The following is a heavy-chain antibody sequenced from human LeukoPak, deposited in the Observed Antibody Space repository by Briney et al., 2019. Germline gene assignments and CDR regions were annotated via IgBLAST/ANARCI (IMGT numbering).Heavy chain of an antibody. CDR3: ARVLLSGGSRYYFDY. D-gene: IGHD2-15*01. J-gene: IGHJ4*02. V-gene: IGHV1-2*06. Sequence: GASVKVSCKASGYTFTGYYMHWVRQAPGQGLEWMGRINPNSGGTNYAQKFQGRVTMTRDTSISTAYMELSRLRSDDTAVYYCARVLLSGGSRYYFDYWGQGTLVTVSS. CDR2: INPNSGGT. CDR1: GYTFTGYY.